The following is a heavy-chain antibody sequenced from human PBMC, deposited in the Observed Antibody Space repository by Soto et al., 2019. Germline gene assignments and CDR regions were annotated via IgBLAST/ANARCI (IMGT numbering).Heavy chain of an antibody. CDR1: GYTFTDYA. J-gene: IGHJ4*02. Sequence: VKVSCKASGYTFTDYAMHWVRQAPGQRLEWMGWISTGNGNTKYSQKFQGRVTITRYTSATTAYMELSSLISEDTAVYYFEKGSQMWTPDYWGQGTLVTASS. V-gene: IGHV1-3*04. D-gene: IGHD2-21*01. CDR3: EKGSQMWTPDY. CDR2: ISTGNGNT.